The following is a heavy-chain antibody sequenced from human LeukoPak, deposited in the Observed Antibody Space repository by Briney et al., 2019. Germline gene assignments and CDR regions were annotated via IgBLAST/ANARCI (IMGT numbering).Heavy chain of an antibody. V-gene: IGHV1-2*02. Sequence: GASVKVSCKASGYTFTGYYMHWVRQAPGQGLEWMGWINPNSGGTNYAQKFQGRVTMTRDTSISTAYMELSRLRSDDTAVYYCARVVSRYSSSWYKEKGYYFDYWGQGTLVTVSS. J-gene: IGHJ4*02. CDR1: GYTFTGYY. CDR3: ARVVSRYSSSWYKEKGYYFDY. D-gene: IGHD6-13*01. CDR2: INPNSGGT.